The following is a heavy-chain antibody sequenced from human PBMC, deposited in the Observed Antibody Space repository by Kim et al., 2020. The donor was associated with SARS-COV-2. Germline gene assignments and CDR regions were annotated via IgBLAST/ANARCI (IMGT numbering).Heavy chain of an antibody. CDR1: GFNFENFG. V-gene: IGHV3-23*01. CDR3: AKDGADTLHFPFDY. D-gene: IGHD3-10*01. J-gene: IGHJ4*02. Sequence: GGSLRLSCAGSGFNFENFGMSWVRQAPGKGLEWVSAISGSALYTFYAASVKGRFTISRDNSKNTMFLQMNSLRAEDTALYYCAKDGADTLHFPFDYWGLG. CDR2: ISGSALYT.